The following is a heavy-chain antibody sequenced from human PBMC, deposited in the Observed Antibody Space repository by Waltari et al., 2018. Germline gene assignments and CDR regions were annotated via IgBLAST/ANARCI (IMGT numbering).Heavy chain of an antibody. CDR3: ARAPNVGARVPIYGMDG. CDR1: GFAFRSTH. D-gene: IGHD3-10*01. Sequence: EMQLVETGGDLIQPGGSLRLSCLPSGFAFRSTHLRWVRQAPGKGLEWVSLIESEGATYYADSVKGRFTISRDSSKNSLDLQMNSLRAEDTAVYFCARAPNVGARVPIYGMDGWGQGTTVTVSS. V-gene: IGHV3-53*02. CDR2: IESEGAT. J-gene: IGHJ6*02.